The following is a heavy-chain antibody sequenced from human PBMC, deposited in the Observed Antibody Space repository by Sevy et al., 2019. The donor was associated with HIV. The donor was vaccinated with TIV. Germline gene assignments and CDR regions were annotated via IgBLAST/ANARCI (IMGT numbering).Heavy chain of an antibody. V-gene: IGHV3-53*01. D-gene: IGHD2-15*01. CDR3: ARVGYCRGGTCFSGFYYAMDV. CDR1: GFTLTNEI. Sequence: GGSLRLSCAVSGFTLTNEIFSWVRQAPGKGLEWVAVVYSGGATYYADVVKGRFTISRDKSKSTLYLQMKSLRAEDTAVYYCARVGYCRGGTCFSGFYYAMDVWGQGTTVTVSS. CDR2: VYSGGAT. J-gene: IGHJ6*02.